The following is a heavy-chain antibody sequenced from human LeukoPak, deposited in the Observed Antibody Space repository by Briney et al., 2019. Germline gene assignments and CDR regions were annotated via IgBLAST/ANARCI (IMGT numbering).Heavy chain of an antibody. J-gene: IGHJ6*03. D-gene: IGHD1-26*01. V-gene: IGHV1-69*05. CDR2: IIPIFGTA. Sequence: ASVKVSCKASGGTFSSYAISWGRQAPGQGLEWMGGIIPIFGTANYAQKFQGRVTITTDQSTRTAYMELNSLSSDDTAVYYCARVGRSRGSLPNSYYYMDVWGKGTTVTVSS. CDR1: GGTFSSYA. CDR3: ARVGRSRGSLPNSYYYMDV.